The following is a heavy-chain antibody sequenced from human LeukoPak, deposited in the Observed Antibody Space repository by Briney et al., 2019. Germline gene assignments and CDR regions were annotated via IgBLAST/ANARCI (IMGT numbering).Heavy chain of an antibody. V-gene: IGHV1-46*01. D-gene: IGHD3-10*01. CDR1: GYTFTGYY. CDR3: ARAPEFIRPPDY. CDR2: INPSGGST. Sequence: GASVKVSCKASGYTFTGYYMHWVRQAPGQGLEWMGIINPSGGSTSYAQKFQGRVTMTRDTSTSTVYMELSSLRSEDTAVYHCARAPEFIRPPDYWGQGTLVTVSS. J-gene: IGHJ4*02.